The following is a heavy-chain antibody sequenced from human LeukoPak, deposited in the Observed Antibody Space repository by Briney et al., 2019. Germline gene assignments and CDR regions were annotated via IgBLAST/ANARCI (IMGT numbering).Heavy chain of an antibody. D-gene: IGHD3-10*01. CDR2: ISGSGAYT. CDR3: AKYFASGSYYKLPH. Sequence: PGGSLRLSCAASGFTFSSYAMSWVRQAPGKGVEGVSTISGSGAYTYYADSVKGRFTISRDNSKNTLYLQMNSLRAEDTAVYYCAKYFASGSYYKLPHWGQGTLVTVSS. J-gene: IGHJ1*01. CDR1: GFTFSSYA. V-gene: IGHV3-23*01.